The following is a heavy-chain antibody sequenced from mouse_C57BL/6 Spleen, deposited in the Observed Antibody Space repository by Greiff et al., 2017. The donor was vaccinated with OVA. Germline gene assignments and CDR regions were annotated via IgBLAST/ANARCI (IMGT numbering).Heavy chain of an antibody. J-gene: IGHJ3*01. CDR3: ARGSNYGFAY. Sequence: EVHLVESGPGLVKPSQSLSLTCSVTGYSITSGYYWNWIRQFPGNKLEWMGYISYDGSNNYNPSLKNRISITRDTSKNQFFLKLNSVTTEDTATYYCARGSNYGFAYWGQGTLVTVSA. V-gene: IGHV3-6*01. CDR2: ISYDGSN. D-gene: IGHD2-5*01. CDR1: GYSITSGYY.